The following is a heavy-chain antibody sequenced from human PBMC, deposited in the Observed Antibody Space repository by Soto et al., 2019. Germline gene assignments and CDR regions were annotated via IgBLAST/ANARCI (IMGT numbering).Heavy chain of an antibody. D-gene: IGHD2-2*01. Sequence: GGSLRLSCAASGFTFSSYAMSWVRQAPGKGLEWVSAISGSGGSTYYADSVKGRFTTSRDNSKNTLYLQMNSLRAEDTAVYYCAKGSPDIVVVPAATSFDYWGQGTLVTVSS. J-gene: IGHJ4*02. CDR3: AKGSPDIVVVPAATSFDY. V-gene: IGHV3-23*01. CDR2: ISGSGGST. CDR1: GFTFSSYA.